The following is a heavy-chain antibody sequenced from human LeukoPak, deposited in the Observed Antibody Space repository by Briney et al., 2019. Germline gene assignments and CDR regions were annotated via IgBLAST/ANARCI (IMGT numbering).Heavy chain of an antibody. CDR1: GFTFSSYG. D-gene: IGHD1-26*01. CDR2: IRYDGSNK. J-gene: IGHJ4*02. Sequence: GGSLRLSCAASGFTFSSYGMHWVRQAPGKGLEWVAFIRYDGSNKYYADSVKGRFTISRDNSKNTLYLQMNSLRAEDTAVYYCAKDPKARSGWELFHYFDYWGQGTLVTVSS. V-gene: IGHV3-30*02. CDR3: AKDPKARSGWELFHYFDY.